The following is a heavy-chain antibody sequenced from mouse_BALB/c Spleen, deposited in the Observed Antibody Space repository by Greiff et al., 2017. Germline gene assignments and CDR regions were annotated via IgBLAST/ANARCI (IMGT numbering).Heavy chain of an antibody. V-gene: IGHV1S81*02. D-gene: IGHD1-1*02. CDR3: ARGGYYYAMDY. CDR1: GYTFTSYW. CDR2: INPSNGRT. Sequence: QVHVKQPGAELVKPGASVKLSCTASGYTFTSYWMHWVKQRPGQGLEWIGEINPSNGRTNYNEKFKSKATLTVDKSSSTAYMQLSSLTSEDSAVYYCARGGYYYAMDYWGQGTSVTVSS. J-gene: IGHJ4*01.